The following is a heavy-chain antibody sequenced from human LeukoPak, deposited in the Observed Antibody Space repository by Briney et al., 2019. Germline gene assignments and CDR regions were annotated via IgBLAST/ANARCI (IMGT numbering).Heavy chain of an antibody. V-gene: IGHV3-21*01. CDR2: ISSSSSYI. CDR3: ARDMVGATRAFDY. D-gene: IGHD1-26*01. Sequence: GGSLRLSCAASGFTFSSYSMNWVRQAPGKGLEWVSSISSSSSYIYYADSVKGRFTISRDNAKNSLYLQMNSLRAEDTAVHYCARDMVGATRAFDYWGQGTLVTVSS. J-gene: IGHJ4*02. CDR1: GFTFSSYS.